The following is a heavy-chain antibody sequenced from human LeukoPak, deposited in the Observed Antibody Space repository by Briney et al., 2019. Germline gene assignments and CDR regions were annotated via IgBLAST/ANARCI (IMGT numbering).Heavy chain of an antibody. Sequence: GRSLRLSCAASGFTFTNHAMSCVRQAPGKGLEWVSSISGSGDTTYYTDSVKGRFTISRDNSKDTLFLQMNSLRDEDTALYYCAKDLPGLEWFGGWGQGSLVVVSS. D-gene: IGHD3-3*01. J-gene: IGHJ4*02. V-gene: IGHV3-23*01. CDR1: GFTFTNHA. CDR3: AKDLPGLEWFGG. CDR2: ISGSGDTT.